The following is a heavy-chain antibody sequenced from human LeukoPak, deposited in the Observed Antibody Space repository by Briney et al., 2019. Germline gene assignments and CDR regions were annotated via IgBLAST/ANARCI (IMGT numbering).Heavy chain of an antibody. CDR2: IYSGGGT. V-gene: IGHV3-66*04. CDR3: ARRTSGAFAI. Sequence: GGSLRLSCAASGFTVRNNYMSWVRQAPGKGLEWVAVIYSGGGTYYADSVKGRFTISRDNSKNTLYLQMNSLRAEDTAVYYCARRTSGAFAIWGQGTKVTVSS. J-gene: IGHJ3*02. CDR1: GFTVRNNY.